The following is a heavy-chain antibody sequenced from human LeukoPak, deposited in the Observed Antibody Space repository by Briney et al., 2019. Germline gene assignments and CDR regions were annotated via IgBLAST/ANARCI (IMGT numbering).Heavy chain of an antibody. D-gene: IGHD3-10*01. V-gene: IGHV3-48*03. Sequence: AGGSLRLSCAASGFTFSSYEMNWVRQAPGKGLEWVSYISSSGSTIYYADSVKGRFTISRDNAKNSLYLQMNSLRAEDTAVYYCARDFGDAWFGEFSYYFDYWGQGTLVTVSS. J-gene: IGHJ4*02. CDR3: ARDFGDAWFGEFSYYFDY. CDR2: ISSSGSTI. CDR1: GFTFSSYE.